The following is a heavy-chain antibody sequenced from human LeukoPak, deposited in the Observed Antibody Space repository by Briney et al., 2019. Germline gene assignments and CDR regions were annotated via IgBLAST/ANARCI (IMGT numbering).Heavy chain of an antibody. CDR1: GFTFRRYE. Sequence: PGGSLRLSCAASGFTFRRYEMNWVRQAPGKGLEWVSHISSSGSSIYYADSVKGRFTIFRDNAKKSLYLQMKSLRAEDTAVYYCAKGVHVAAVGNYFDSWGQGTLVTVSS. CDR2: ISSSGSSI. CDR3: AKGVHVAAVGNYFDS. J-gene: IGHJ4*02. D-gene: IGHD2-15*01. V-gene: IGHV3-48*03.